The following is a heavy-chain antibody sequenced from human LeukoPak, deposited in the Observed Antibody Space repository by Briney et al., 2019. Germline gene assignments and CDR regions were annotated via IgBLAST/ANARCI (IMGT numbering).Heavy chain of an antibody. CDR3: AKSVAPYCSGGSCFDAFDI. CDR2: ISHSGATT. V-gene: IGHV3-23*01. Sequence: GGSLRLSCAASGFTFSTYTMNWVRQAPGKGLEWVSAISHSGATTYYADSVKGRFTISRDNSKNTLYLQMNSLRAEDTAVYYCAKSVAPYCSGGSCFDAFDIWGQGTMVTVSS. D-gene: IGHD2-15*01. J-gene: IGHJ3*02. CDR1: GFTFSTYT.